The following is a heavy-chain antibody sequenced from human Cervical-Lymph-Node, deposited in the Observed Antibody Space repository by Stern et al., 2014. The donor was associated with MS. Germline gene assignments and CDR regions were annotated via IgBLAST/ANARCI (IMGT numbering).Heavy chain of an antibody. CDR2: IYPGDSET. Sequence: VQLVQSGAEVKKPGESLRISCEVSGYRFTNNWIGWVRQMPGKGLEWMGIIYPGDSETKSSPSFQGQVTILVDKSNTTIYLQWSSLKSSDTAIYYCARRGHGYMGIDYWGQGALVTVSS. CDR3: ARRGHGYMGIDY. CDR1: GYRFTNNW. J-gene: IGHJ4*02. D-gene: IGHD1-1*01. V-gene: IGHV5-51*03.